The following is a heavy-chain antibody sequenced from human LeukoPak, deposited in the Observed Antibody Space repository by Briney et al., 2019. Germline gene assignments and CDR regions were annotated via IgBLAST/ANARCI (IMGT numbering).Heavy chain of an antibody. CDR1: GGAFSSYA. J-gene: IGHJ4*02. CDR3: AFGSRVSTGFDY. D-gene: IGHD5/OR15-5a*01. V-gene: IGHV1-69*01. CDR2: IIPIFGTA. Sequence: SVKVSCKASGGAFSSYAISWVRQAPGQGLEWMGGIIPIFGTANYAQKFQGRVTITADESTSTAYMELSSLRSEDTAVYYCAFGSRVSTGFDYWGQGTLVTVSS.